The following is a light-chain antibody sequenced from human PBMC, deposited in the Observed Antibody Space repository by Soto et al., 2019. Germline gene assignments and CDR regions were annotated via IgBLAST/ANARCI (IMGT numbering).Light chain of an antibody. CDR2: DVS. J-gene: IGKJ5*01. CDR3: QQFNSYPIT. Sequence: AIQLTQSPSSLSASVGDRVTITCRASRAISAALAWYQQTPGKAPKILIYDVSTLQCGVPSRCSSSSSGTDFSLTISSLQPEDFATYFCQQFNSYPITVGQGTRLDIK. CDR1: RAISAA. V-gene: IGKV1-13*02.